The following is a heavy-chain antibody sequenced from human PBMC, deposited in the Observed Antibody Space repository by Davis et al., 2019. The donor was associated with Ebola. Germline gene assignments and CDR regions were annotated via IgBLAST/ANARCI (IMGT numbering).Heavy chain of an antibody. V-gene: IGHV5-51*01. J-gene: IGHJ6*02. CDR2: IYPGDSDT. D-gene: IGHD3-22*01. CDR1: GYTFTSYW. CDR3: ARLTYYDSYYYYGMDV. Sequence: GESLKISCKGSGYTFTSYWIAWVRQMPGKGLEWMGIIYPGDSDTRYSPSFQGQVTISADKSISTAYLQWSSLKASDTAMYYCARLTYYDSYYYYGMDVWGQGTTVTVSS.